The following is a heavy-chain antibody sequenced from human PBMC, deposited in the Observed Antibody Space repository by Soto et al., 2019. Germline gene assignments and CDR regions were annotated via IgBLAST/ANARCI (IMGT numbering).Heavy chain of an antibody. J-gene: IGHJ4*02. CDR2: ISGSGGST. V-gene: IGHV3-23*01. D-gene: IGHD6-19*01. Sequence: GGSLRLSCAASGFTFSSYAMSWVRQAPGKGLEWVSAISGSGGSTYYADSVKGRFTISRDNSKNTLYLQMNSLRAEDTAVYYCAKHPRGAVAGNPMVFDYWGQGTLVTVSS. CDR3: AKHPRGAVAGNPMVFDY. CDR1: GFTFSSYA.